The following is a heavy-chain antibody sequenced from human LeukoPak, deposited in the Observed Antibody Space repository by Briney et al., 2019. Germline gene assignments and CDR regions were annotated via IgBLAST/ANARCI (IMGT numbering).Heavy chain of an antibody. CDR1: GYSFTNYW. J-gene: IGHJ4*02. V-gene: IGHV5-10-1*01. Sequence: GESLKISCKGSGYSFTNYWITWVRQMPGKGLEWMGRIDPSDSYTNYSPSFQGHVTISADRSTSAAYLQWSSLKASDTAMYYCARLKYYGSGSYYFAYWGQGTLVTVSS. CDR2: IDPSDSYT. D-gene: IGHD3-10*01. CDR3: ARLKYYGSGSYYFAY.